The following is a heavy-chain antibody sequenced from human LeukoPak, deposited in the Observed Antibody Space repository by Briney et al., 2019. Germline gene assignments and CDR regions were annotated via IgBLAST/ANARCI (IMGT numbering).Heavy chain of an antibody. Sequence: PGRSLRLSCAASGFTFSSYGMHWVRQAPGKGLEGVAVIWYDGSYKYYADSVKGRFTISRDNSKNTLYLQMNSLRAEDTAVYYCAKLPDIAAHDVAFDHWGQGTLVTVSS. J-gene: IGHJ4*02. CDR2: IWYDGSYK. CDR3: AKLPDIAAHDVAFDH. CDR1: GFTFSSYG. V-gene: IGHV3-33*06. D-gene: IGHD6-6*01.